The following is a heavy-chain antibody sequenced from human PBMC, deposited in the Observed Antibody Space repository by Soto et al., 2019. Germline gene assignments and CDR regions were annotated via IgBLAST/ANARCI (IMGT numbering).Heavy chain of an antibody. CDR2: IYYSGST. CDR3: ARHGGESSSSPGDFDY. D-gene: IGHD6-6*01. J-gene: IGHJ4*02. Sequence: QLQLQESGPGLVKPSETLSLTCTVSGGSISSSSYYWGWIRQPPGKGLEWIGSIYYSGSTYYNPSLKSRVTISVDTSKNQFSLKLSSVTAADTAVYYCARHGGESSSSPGDFDYWGQGTLVTVSS. V-gene: IGHV4-39*01. CDR1: GGSISSSSYY.